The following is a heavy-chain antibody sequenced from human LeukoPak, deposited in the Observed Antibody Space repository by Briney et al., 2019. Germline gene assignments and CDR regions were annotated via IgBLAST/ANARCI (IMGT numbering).Heavy chain of an antibody. J-gene: IGHJ3*01. CDR1: GYTFTNFD. V-gene: IGHV1-18*01. D-gene: IGHD2-15*01. CDR2: ISGYTGDT. Sequence: ASVKVSCKTSGYTFTNFDTYWVRQAPGQGLECMGWISGYTGDTKYAQIFQGRFTVTTDTSTSTAYMELRSLTYDDTAVYYCARAGYCGDGGCRGGSAFDVWGQGTMVTVSS. CDR3: ARAGYCGDGGCRGGSAFDV.